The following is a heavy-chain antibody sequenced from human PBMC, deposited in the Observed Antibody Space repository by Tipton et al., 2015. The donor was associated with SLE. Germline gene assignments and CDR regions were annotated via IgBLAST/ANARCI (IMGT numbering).Heavy chain of an antibody. D-gene: IGHD6-6*01. J-gene: IGHJ4*02. CDR1: GGSISSYY. V-gene: IGHV4-59*01. Sequence: TLSLTCTVSGGSISSYYWSWIRQPPGKGLEWIGYIYYSGSTNYNPSLKSRVTISVDTSKNQFSLKLSSVTAADTAVYYCARSSMAAEDYWGQGPLVTVSS. CDR2: IYYSGST. CDR3: ARSSMAAEDY.